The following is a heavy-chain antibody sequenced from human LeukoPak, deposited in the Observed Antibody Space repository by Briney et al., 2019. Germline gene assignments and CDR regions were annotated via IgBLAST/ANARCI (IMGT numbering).Heavy chain of an antibody. Sequence: GGSLRLSCAASGFTFSSYWMSWVRQAPGKGLEWVANIKHDGSEKYYVDSVKGRFTISRDNAKNSLYLQMNSLRAEDTAVYYCARRHCSSTSCPLVDYWGQGTLVTVSS. CDR1: GFTFSSYW. D-gene: IGHD2-2*01. J-gene: IGHJ4*02. V-gene: IGHV3-7*01. CDR3: ARRHCSSTSCPLVDY. CDR2: IKHDGSEK.